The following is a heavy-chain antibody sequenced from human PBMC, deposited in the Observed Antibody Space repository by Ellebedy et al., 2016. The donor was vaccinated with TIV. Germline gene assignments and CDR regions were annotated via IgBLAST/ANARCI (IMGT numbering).Heavy chain of an antibody. CDR3: ARRNSSGYYGAGDY. V-gene: IGHV4-39*07. Sequence: SETLSLXXTVSGGSISSSSYYWGWIRQPPGKGLEWIGSIYYSGSTNYNPSLKSRVTISVDTSKNQFSLKLSSVTAADTAVYYCARRNSSGYYGAGDYWGQGTLVTVSS. J-gene: IGHJ4*02. CDR1: GGSISSSSYY. CDR2: IYYSGST. D-gene: IGHD3-22*01.